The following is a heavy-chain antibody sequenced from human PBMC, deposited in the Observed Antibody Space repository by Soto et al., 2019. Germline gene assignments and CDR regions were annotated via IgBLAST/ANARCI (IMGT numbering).Heavy chain of an antibody. CDR1: GFTFSSHA. J-gene: IGHJ4*02. CDR2: ISGGGGST. Sequence: GGSLRLSCAASGFTFSSHAMSWVHQPPGKGLEWVSSISGGGGSTFYADSLKGRFTISRDNSKNTLYLQMNSLRAEDTALYYCAKRGSSGSYYYFDYWGQGALVTVSS. CDR3: AKRGSSGSYYYFDY. D-gene: IGHD1-26*01. V-gene: IGHV3-23*01.